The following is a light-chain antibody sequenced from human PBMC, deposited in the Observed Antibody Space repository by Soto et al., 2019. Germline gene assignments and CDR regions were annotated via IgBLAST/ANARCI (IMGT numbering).Light chain of an antibody. J-gene: IGKJ2*02. V-gene: IGKV3-11*01. CDR3: QQRSNSPGT. Sequence: ELVLTQSPATLSLSPGERATLSCRASQSVSSYLAWYQQKPGQAPSLLIYDASNRATTIRARFSGSGSGTSFTFTISSLEPGDFAFYAGQQRSNSPGTFGQGTKLESK. CDR2: DAS. CDR1: QSVSSY.